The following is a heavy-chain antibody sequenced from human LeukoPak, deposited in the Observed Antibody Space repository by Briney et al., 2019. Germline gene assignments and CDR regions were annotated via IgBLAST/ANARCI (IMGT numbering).Heavy chain of an antibody. CDR3: VRAIYYYDSSGFEDAFDI. V-gene: IGHV1-2*02. J-gene: IGHJ3*02. CDR1: GYTFTGYY. D-gene: IGHD3-22*01. CDR2: INPNSGGT. Sequence: GASVKVSCKASGYTFTGYYMHWVRQAPGQGLEWMGWINPNSGGTNYAQKFQGRVTMTRDTSISTAYMELSRLRSDYTAVYYCVRAIYYYDSSGFEDAFDIWGQGTMVTVSS.